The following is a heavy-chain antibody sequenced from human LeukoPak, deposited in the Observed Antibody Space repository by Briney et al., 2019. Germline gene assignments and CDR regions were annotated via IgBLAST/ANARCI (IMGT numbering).Heavy chain of an antibody. CDR2: IYYSGST. Sequence: PSETLSLTCTVSGGSVSSGSYYWSWIRQPPGKGLEWIGYIYYSGSTNYNPSLKSRFTISVDTSKNQFSLKLSSVTAADTAVYYCATIAVAGTGDWFDPWGQGTLVTVSS. D-gene: IGHD6-19*01. CDR3: ATIAVAGTGDWFDP. CDR1: GGSVSSGSYY. J-gene: IGHJ5*02. V-gene: IGHV4-61*01.